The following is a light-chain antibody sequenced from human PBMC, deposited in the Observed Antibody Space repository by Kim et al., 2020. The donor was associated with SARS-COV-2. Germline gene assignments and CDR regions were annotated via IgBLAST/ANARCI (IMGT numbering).Light chain of an antibody. J-gene: IGLJ3*02. Sequence: AVGQTVRISSQRDSLRSYYASWYQQKPGQAPVLLIYGKNNRPSGIPDRFSGSSSGNTASLTITGAQAEDEADYYCNSRDSSGNHWVFGGGTQLTVL. CDR2: GKN. CDR1: SLRSYY. V-gene: IGLV3-19*01. CDR3: NSRDSSGNHWV.